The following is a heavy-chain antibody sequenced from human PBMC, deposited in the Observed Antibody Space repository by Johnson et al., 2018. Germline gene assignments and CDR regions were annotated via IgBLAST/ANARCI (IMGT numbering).Heavy chain of an antibody. CDR2: ISGSGGST. CDR1: SASISSDSYY. Sequence: VQLVQSGPGLVKPSETLSLVCTVSSASISSDSYYWGWIRQPPGKGLEWVSSISGSGGSTYYADSVKGRFTLSRDNSKNTLYLQMNSLRAEDTALYYCARGITILGVVTDAFDIGGQGTRVTVSS. J-gene: IGHJ3*02. CDR3: ARGITILGVVTDAFDI. D-gene: IGHD3-3*01. V-gene: IGHV3-23*04.